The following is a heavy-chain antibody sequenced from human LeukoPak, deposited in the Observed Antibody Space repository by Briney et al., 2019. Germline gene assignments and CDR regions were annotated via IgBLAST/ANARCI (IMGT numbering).Heavy chain of an antibody. CDR3: ARLMTVVVDRFDY. CDR2: IKEDGSEK. J-gene: IGHJ4*02. V-gene: IGHV3-7*01. Sequence: PGGSMRLSCAASEFTLSSYWMTWVRQAPGKGLEWVATIKEDGSEKYYVDSVKGRFTISRDNAKNSVYLQMDSLRAEDTAVYYCARLMTVVVDRFDYWGQGTLVTVSS. D-gene: IGHD3-22*01. CDR1: EFTLSSYW.